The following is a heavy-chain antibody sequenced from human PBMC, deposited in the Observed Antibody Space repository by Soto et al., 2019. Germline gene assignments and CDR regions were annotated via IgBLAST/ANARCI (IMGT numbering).Heavy chain of an antibody. Sequence: QVQLVESGGGVVQPGGSLRLSCAASGFTFSSYGMQWVRQSPGEGLEWVAIMAHDGTNQYYGDSVKGRFTISRDNSKNTLYLQMDSLRPEDTSGYYCARSSGGSSYYPPDYWGQGTLVTVSS. CDR2: MAHDGTNQ. CDR3: ARSSGGSSYYPPDY. D-gene: IGHD2-15*01. V-gene: IGHV3-30*03. CDR1: GFTFSSYG. J-gene: IGHJ4*02.